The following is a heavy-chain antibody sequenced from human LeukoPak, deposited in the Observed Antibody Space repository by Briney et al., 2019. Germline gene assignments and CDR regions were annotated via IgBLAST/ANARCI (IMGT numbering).Heavy chain of an antibody. V-gene: IGHV4-30-4*08. D-gene: IGHD3-3*01. Sequence: SSETLSLTCTVSGGSISSGDYYWSWIRQPPGKGLEWTAYIYYSGSTYYNPPLKSRVTISVDTSKNQFSLKLSSVTAADTAVYYCARGQREYYDFWSGYVDYWGQGTLVTVSS. CDR1: GGSISSGDYY. J-gene: IGHJ4*02. CDR2: IYYSGST. CDR3: ARGQREYYDFWSGYVDY.